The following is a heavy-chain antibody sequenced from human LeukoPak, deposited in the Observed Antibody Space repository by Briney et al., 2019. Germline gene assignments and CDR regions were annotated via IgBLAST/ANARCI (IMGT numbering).Heavy chain of an antibody. CDR3: ARDRTPGIAAAGTGWGFDP. J-gene: IGHJ5*02. D-gene: IGHD6-13*01. V-gene: IGHV3-30-3*01. CDR1: GFTFSSYA. CDR2: ISYDGSNK. Sequence: GGSLRLSCAASGFTFSSYAMHWVRQAPGKGLEWVAVISYDGSNKYYADSVKGRFTISRDNSKNTLYLQTNSLRAEDTAVYYCARDRTPGIAAAGTGWGFDPWGQGTLVTVSS.